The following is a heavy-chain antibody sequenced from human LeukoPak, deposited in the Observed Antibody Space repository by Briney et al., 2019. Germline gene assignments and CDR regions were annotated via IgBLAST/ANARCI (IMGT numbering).Heavy chain of an antibody. CDR2: ISYDGSNK. CDR1: GFTFSSYG. J-gene: IGHJ4*02. D-gene: IGHD6-13*01. V-gene: IGHV3-30*18. Sequence: PGGSLRLSCAASGFTFSSYGMHWVRQAPGKGLEWVAVISYDGSNKYYADSVKGRFTISRDNSKNTLYLQMNSLRAEDTAVYYCAKVAAAAGHDYWGQGTLVTVSS. CDR3: AKVAAAAGHDY.